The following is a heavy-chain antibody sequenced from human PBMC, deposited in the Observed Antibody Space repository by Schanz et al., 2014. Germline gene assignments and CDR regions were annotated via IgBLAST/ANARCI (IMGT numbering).Heavy chain of an antibody. D-gene: IGHD3-10*01. CDR3: ARSGVDV. Sequence: EVQLVESGGDLVQPGRSLRLSCAASGFTFDDHAMHWVRQVPGKGLEWVSGISWNSGNIAYADSVKGRFTISRDNSKNTLYLQMNSLRTEDTAVYFCARSGVDVWGQGTTVTVSS. CDR1: GFTFDDHA. J-gene: IGHJ6*02. CDR2: ISWNSGNI. V-gene: IGHV3-9*01.